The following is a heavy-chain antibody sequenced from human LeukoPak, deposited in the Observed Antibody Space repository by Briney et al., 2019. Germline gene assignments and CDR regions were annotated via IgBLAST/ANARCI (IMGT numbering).Heavy chain of an antibody. Sequence: GGSLRLSCAASGFTFSSYSMNWVRQAPGKGLEWVSSISSSSSYIYYADSVKGRSTISRDNAKNSLYLQMNSLRAEDTAVYYCARAPLNYDILTGDYWGQGTLVPVSS. J-gene: IGHJ4*02. D-gene: IGHD3-9*01. CDR2: ISSSSSYI. CDR1: GFTFSSYS. CDR3: ARAPLNYDILTGDY. V-gene: IGHV3-21*01.